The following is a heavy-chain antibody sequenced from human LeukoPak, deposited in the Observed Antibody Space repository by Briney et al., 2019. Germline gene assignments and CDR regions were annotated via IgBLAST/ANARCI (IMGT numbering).Heavy chain of an antibody. Sequence: SETLSLTCTVSGGFISSYYWSWIRQPPGKGLEWIGYIYYSGSTNYNPSLKSRVTISVDTSKNQFSLKLSSVTAADTAVYYCARGYCSGGSCYGPWGQGTLVTVSS. J-gene: IGHJ5*02. V-gene: IGHV4-59*01. CDR1: GGFISSYY. CDR2: IYYSGST. D-gene: IGHD2-15*01. CDR3: ARGYCSGGSCYGP.